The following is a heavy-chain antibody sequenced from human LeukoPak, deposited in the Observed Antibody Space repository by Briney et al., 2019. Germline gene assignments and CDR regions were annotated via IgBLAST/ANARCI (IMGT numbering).Heavy chain of an antibody. CDR2: IIPIFGTA. Sequence: ASVKVSCKASGYTFTRHYMNWVRQAPGQGLEWMGGIIPIFGTANYAQKFQGRVTITTDESTSTAYMELSSLRSEDTAVYYCARETSGSYYFSAFDIWGQGTMVTVSS. CDR3: ARETSGSYYFSAFDI. D-gene: IGHD1-26*01. V-gene: IGHV1-69*05. J-gene: IGHJ3*02. CDR1: GYTFTRHY.